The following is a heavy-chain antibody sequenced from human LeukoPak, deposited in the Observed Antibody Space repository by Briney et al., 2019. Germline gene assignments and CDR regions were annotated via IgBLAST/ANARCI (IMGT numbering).Heavy chain of an antibody. V-gene: IGHV4-4*07. D-gene: IGHD4-17*01. CDR2: IYTSGST. CDR1: GGSISSYY. CDR3: ARADGDYGSYYYYYMDV. J-gene: IGHJ6*03. Sequence: PSETLSLTCTVSGGSISSYYWSWLRQPAGKGLEWIGRIYTSGSTNYNPSLKSRVTISVDTSKNQFSLTLSSVTAADTAVYYCARADGDYGSYYYYYMDVWGKGTTVTVSS.